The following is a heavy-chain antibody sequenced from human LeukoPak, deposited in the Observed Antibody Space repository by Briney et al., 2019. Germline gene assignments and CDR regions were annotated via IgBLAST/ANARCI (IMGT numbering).Heavy chain of an antibody. Sequence: SQTLSLTCAISGDSVSSKSVVWNWIRQSPSRGLEWLGRTYYRSKWYNDYAVSVKSRITVNPDTSKNQFSLQLNSVTPEDTAVYYCARLREVGGCYNWFDSWGQGTLVTVSS. CDR2: TYYRSKWYN. CDR3: ARLREVGGCYNWFDS. D-gene: IGHD2-8*01. V-gene: IGHV6-1*01. J-gene: IGHJ5*01. CDR1: GDSVSSKSVV.